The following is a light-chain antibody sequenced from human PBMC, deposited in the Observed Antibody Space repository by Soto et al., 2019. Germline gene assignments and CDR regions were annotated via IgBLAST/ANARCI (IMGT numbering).Light chain of an antibody. CDR1: QSISSY. CDR3: QQSYSIPT. V-gene: IGKV1-39*01. CDR2: GAS. Sequence: DLPMTQSPSSLSASVGDRVTITCRASQSISSYLNWYQQKPGKAPKLLIYGASSLQTGVPSRFSGSGSGTDFTLTISSLQPEDFATYYCQQSYSIPTFGQGTKLEIK. J-gene: IGKJ2*01.